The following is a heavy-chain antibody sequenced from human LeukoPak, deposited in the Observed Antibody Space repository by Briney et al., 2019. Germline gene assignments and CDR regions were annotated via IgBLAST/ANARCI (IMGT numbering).Heavy chain of an antibody. D-gene: IGHD5-18*01. CDR2: IDPNSDNI. CDR1: GYTFTGCF. Sequence: GASVKVSWKASGYTFTGCFIHYVRQAPGQGLEWMGWIDPNSDNIRYSETFKDRVTMTRDTSTNTAYMELSWLRSDDTAVYYCARSAYNYGYVYFDHWGQGTLVIVSS. CDR3: ARSAYNYGYVYFDH. J-gene: IGHJ4*02. V-gene: IGHV1-2*02.